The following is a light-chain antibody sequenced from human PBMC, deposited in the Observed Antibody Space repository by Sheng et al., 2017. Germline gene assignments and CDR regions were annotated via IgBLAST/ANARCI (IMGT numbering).Light chain of an antibody. V-gene: IGKV1-39*01. J-gene: IGKJ1*01. CDR1: QSVTTY. Sequence: DIQMTQSPSSLSASIGDTVTITCRATQSVTTYLNWYQQKPGKAPKLLIYGSSSLKSGVPSRFSGSRSGTEFTLTISSLQPEDSATYYCQQSYTIPWTFGQGTKVE. CDR3: QQSYTIPWT. CDR2: GSS.